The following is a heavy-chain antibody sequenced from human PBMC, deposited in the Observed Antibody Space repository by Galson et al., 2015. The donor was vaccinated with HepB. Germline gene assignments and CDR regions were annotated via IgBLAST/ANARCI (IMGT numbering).Heavy chain of an antibody. CDR3: ARARNYYYGMDV. Sequence: SLRLSCAASGFTFSSYDMHWVRQATGKGLEWVSAIGTAGDPYYPGSVKGRFTISRENAKNSLYLQMNSLRAGDTAVYYCARARNYYYGMDVWGQGTTVTVSS. CDR2: IGTAGDP. J-gene: IGHJ6*02. V-gene: IGHV3-13*05. CDR1: GFTFSSYD.